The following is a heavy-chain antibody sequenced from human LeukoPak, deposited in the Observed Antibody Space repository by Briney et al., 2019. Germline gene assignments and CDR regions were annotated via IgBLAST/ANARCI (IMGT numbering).Heavy chain of an antibody. Sequence: PGRSLRLSCAASGFTFSSYGMHWVRQAPGKGLEWVAVIWYDGSNKYYTDSVKGRFTISRDNAKNSLYLQMNSLRAEDTAVYYCASLPLQQLRRGYWGQGTLVTVSS. CDR1: GFTFSSYG. J-gene: IGHJ4*02. V-gene: IGHV3-33*03. CDR3: ASLPLQQLRRGY. CDR2: IWYDGSNK. D-gene: IGHD4-11*01.